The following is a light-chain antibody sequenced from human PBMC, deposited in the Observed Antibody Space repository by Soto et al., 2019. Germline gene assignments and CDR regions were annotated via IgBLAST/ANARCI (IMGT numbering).Light chain of an antibody. Sequence: QSALTQPASVSGSPGQSITISCTGTSSDVGGYNYVSWYQQHPGXAPXLXIYXXXXRXXXXXNRFXGSKSGNXXXXTIXGXXXXXXXXXXXSSYTSSSTPVVFGGGTKLTVL. CDR2: XXX. CDR3: SSYTSSSTPVV. CDR1: SSDVGGYNY. V-gene: IGLV2-14*01. J-gene: IGLJ2*01.